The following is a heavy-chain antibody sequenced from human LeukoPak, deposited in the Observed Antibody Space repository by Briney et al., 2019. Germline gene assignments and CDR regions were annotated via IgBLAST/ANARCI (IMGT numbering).Heavy chain of an antibody. V-gene: IGHV5-51*01. D-gene: IGHD6-6*01. CDR1: GYSFTSYW. CDR2: IYPGDSDT. Sequence: GESLKISCKGSGYSFTSYWIGWVRQMPGKGPEWMGIIYPGDSDTRYSPSFQGQVTISADKSISTAYLQWSSLKASDTAMYYCARQGSSSSNFYYYYYMDVWGKGTTVTVSS. CDR3: ARQGSSSSNFYYYYYMDV. J-gene: IGHJ6*03.